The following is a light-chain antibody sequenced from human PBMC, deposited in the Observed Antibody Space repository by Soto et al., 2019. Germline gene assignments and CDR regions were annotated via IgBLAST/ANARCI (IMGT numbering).Light chain of an antibody. CDR2: GAS. V-gene: IGKV1-5*01. CDR1: QSVGPS. CDR3: QHYNSFPLT. Sequence: IQMTQSPSTLSASVGDRVTVTCRASQSVGPSLAWYQQKPGKAPNLLIYGASILETGVPSRFSGSGSGTDFTLTITSLQPDDSATCYCQHYNSFPLTFGPGTKVEIK. J-gene: IGKJ3*01.